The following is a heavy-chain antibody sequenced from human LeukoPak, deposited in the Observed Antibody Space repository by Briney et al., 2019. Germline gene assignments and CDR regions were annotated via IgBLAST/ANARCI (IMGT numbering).Heavy chain of an antibody. D-gene: IGHD6-13*01. J-gene: IGHJ4*02. V-gene: IGHV4-59*01. CDR3: AAKSSRSWYFDY. Sequence: SETLSLSCTASGGSISSYYWNWIRQPPGKGLEWIGYIYYSGNTNYNPSLKSRVTISVDTSKRQLLLMLSTVTGADAAVDYCAAKSSRSWYFDYWGQGTLVTVSS. CDR2: IYYSGNT. CDR1: GGSISSYY.